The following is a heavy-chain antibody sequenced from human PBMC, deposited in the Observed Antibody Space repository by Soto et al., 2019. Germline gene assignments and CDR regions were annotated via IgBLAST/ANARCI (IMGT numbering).Heavy chain of an antibody. CDR2: INHSGST. V-gene: IGHV4-34*01. J-gene: IGHJ5*02. CDR1: GGSFSGYY. Sequence: QVQLQQWGAGLLKPSESLSLTCAVCGGSFSGYYWSWIRQPPGEGLVWIGAINHSGSTNYNPSLKSRVTITVDTSKNQFPMQLGSMTAADTAVYVGARGPWELRFDPWGQGTLVTVSS. D-gene: IGHD1-26*01. CDR3: ARGPWELRFDP.